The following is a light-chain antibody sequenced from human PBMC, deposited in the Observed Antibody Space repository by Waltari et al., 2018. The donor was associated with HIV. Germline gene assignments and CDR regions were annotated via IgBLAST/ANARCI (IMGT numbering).Light chain of an antibody. J-gene: IGLJ3*02. CDR1: SSDVGGYTY. Sequence: QSALTQPPSASGSPGQSVTISCTGTSSDVGGYTYVSWYQHHPGKAPKLMIYEVSKRPSGVPDRFSGPKSGSTASLTVSGLQAEDEADYYCSSYAGSNNRWVFGGGTKLTAL. CDR3: SSYAGSNNRWV. CDR2: EVS. V-gene: IGLV2-8*01.